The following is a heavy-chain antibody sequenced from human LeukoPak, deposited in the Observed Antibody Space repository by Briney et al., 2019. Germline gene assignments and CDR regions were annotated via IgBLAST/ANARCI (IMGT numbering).Heavy chain of an antibody. J-gene: IGHJ4*02. V-gene: IGHV4-59*01. CDR2: IYYSGST. D-gene: IGHD3-9*01. CDR1: SASISSYY. CDR3: ARARYYDILTGYSSYFDY. Sequence: SETLSLTCTVSSASISSYYWSWIRQPPGKGLEWIANIYYSGSTNYNLSLKSRITISVDTSKNQFSLKLSSVTAADTAVYYCARARYYDILTGYSSYFDYWGQGTLVTVSS.